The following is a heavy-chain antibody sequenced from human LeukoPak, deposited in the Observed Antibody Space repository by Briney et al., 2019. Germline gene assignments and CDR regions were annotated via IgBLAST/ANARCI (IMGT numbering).Heavy chain of an antibody. J-gene: IGHJ2*01. CDR3: ARDGMAVAVGYFDL. D-gene: IGHD6-19*01. CDR1: GDSVSSNSAT. CDR2: TYYRSKWYN. Sequence: PSQTLSLTCAISGDSVSSNSATWNRIRQSPSRGLEWLGRTYYRSKWYNDYAASVKSRITIKPDTSKNQFSLQLNSVTPEDTAVYYCARDGMAVAVGYFDLWGRGTLVTVSS. V-gene: IGHV6-1*01.